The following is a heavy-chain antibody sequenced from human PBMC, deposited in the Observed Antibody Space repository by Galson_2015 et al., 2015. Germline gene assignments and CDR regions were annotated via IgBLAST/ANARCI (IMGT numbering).Heavy chain of an antibody. D-gene: IGHD5-24*01. Sequence: SLRLSCAASGFTFSSYGMHWVRQAPGKGLEWVAVIWYDGSNKYYADSVKGRFTISRDNSKNTLYLQMNSLRAEDTAVYYCARGFVEMATIGQYYYYYMDVWGKGTTVTVSS. CDR2: IWYDGSNK. J-gene: IGHJ6*03. V-gene: IGHV3-33*01. CDR1: GFTFSSYG. CDR3: ARGFVEMATIGQYYYYYMDV.